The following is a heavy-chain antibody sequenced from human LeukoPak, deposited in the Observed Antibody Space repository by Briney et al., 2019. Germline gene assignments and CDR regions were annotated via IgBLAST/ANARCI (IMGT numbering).Heavy chain of an antibody. CDR1: GYTFVSYA. J-gene: IGHJ4*02. Sequence: ASVKVSCKSSGYTFVSYAMHWVRQAPGQRLEWMGWINGGNGKTKYSQKFQGRVTLTRDTSASTAYMELSSLRSEDTAVYCCARGDYGDYLTFGYWGQGTLVTVSS. D-gene: IGHD4-17*01. CDR3: ARGDYGDYLTFGY. CDR2: INGGNGKT. V-gene: IGHV1-3*01.